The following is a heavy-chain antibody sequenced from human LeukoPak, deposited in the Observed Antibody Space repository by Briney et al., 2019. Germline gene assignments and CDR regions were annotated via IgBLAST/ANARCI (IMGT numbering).Heavy chain of an antibody. CDR1: GYTFTSYD. CDR2: MNPNSGNT. J-gene: IGHJ4*02. V-gene: IGHV1-8*01. Sequence: ASVKVSCKASGYTFTSYDINWVRQATGQGLEWMGWMNPNSGNTGYAQKSQGRVTMTRNTSISTAYMELSSLRSEDTAVYYCARDLLSWTFDYWGQGTLVTVSS. CDR3: ARDLLSWTFDY. D-gene: IGHD2/OR15-2a*01.